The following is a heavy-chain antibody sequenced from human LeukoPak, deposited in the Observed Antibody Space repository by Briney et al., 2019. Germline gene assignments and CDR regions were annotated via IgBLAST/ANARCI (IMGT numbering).Heavy chain of an antibody. J-gene: IGHJ5*02. CDR1: GYSINSGYY. Sequence: SETLSLTCAVSGYSINSGYYWGWIRQPPGKGLEWIGRIYHSGSTYYNPSLKSRVTISVDTSKNQFSLKLNSVTAADTAVYYCARHERGLAAAASWGQGTLVTVSS. V-gene: IGHV4-38-2*01. D-gene: IGHD6-13*01. CDR2: IYHSGST. CDR3: ARHERGLAAAAS.